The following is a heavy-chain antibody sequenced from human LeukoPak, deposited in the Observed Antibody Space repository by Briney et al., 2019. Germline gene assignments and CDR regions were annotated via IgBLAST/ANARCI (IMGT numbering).Heavy chain of an antibody. J-gene: IGHJ6*03. D-gene: IGHD1-26*01. CDR1: GITFSSYA. V-gene: IGHV3-23*01. CDR2: ISGSGGST. Sequence: GGSLRLSCAASGITFSSYAMSWVRQAPGKGLEWVSVISGSGGSTYYADSVRGRFTLSRDNSKRMLYLQMNSLRAEDTAVYYCAKAGALVRSYMDVWGKGTTLTVSS. CDR3: AKAGALVRSYMDV.